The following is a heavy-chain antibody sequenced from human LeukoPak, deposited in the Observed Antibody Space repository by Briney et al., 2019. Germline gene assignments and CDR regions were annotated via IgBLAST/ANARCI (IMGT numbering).Heavy chain of an antibody. Sequence: SETLSLTCAVYGGSFSGYYWSWIRQPPGKGLEWIGEINHSGSTNYNPSLKSRVTISVDTSKNQFSLKLSAVTAADTAVYYCARGRRTIAAAGYNWFDPWGQGTLVTVSS. D-gene: IGHD6-13*01. CDR2: INHSGST. CDR3: ARGRRTIAAAGYNWFDP. V-gene: IGHV4-34*01. J-gene: IGHJ5*02. CDR1: GGSFSGYY.